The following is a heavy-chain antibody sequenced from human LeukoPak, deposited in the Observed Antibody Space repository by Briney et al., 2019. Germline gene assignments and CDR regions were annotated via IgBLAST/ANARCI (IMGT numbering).Heavy chain of an antibody. CDR3: ARDGRYCSSTSCYSW. J-gene: IGHJ4*02. CDR2: ISSSSSYI. V-gene: IGHV3-21*01. D-gene: IGHD2-2*01. CDR1: GFTFSSYS. Sequence: GGSLRLSCAASGFTFSSYSMNWVRQAPGKGLEWISSISSSSSYIYYADSVKGRFTISRDNAKNSLYLQTNSLRAEDTAVYYCARDGRYCSSTSCYSWWGQGTLVTVSS.